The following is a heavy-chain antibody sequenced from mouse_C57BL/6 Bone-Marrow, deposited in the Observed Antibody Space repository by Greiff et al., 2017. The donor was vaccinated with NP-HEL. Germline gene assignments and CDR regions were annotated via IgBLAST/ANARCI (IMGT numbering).Heavy chain of an antibody. V-gene: IGHV5-6*02. Sequence: EVKLVESGGDLVKPGGSLKLSCAASGFTFSSYGMSWVRQTPDKRLEWVATISSGGSYTYYPDSVKGRFTISRDNAKNTLYLQMSSLKSEDTAMYYCARQGYGNYEGENVDYWGQGTTLTVSS. J-gene: IGHJ2*01. CDR2: ISSGGSYT. CDR3: ARQGYGNYEGENVDY. CDR1: GFTFSSYG. D-gene: IGHD2-1*01.